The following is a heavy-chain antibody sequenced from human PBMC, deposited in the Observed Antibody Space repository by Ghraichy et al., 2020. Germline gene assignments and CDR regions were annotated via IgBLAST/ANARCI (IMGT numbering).Heavy chain of an antibody. CDR3: AKAIVVVITDPANYYYYGMAV. J-gene: IGHJ6*02. CDR1: GFTFSNYV. D-gene: IGHD3-22*01. CDR2: ISGTGDGT. Sequence: GGSLRLSCAVSGFTFSNYVMSWVRQVPGQGLEWVSAISGTGDGTYYADSVKGRFTISRDNSKNTVYLQMDSLRAEDTALYYCAKAIVVVITDPANYYYYGMAVWGQGTTVTVSS. V-gene: IGHV3-23*01.